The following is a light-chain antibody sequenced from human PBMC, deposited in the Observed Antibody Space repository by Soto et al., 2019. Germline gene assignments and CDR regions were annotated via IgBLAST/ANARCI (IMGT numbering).Light chain of an antibody. Sequence: DIVMTQSPDSLAVSLGERATINCKSSQSVLYNVNNKNHLGWYQQKPGQPPKLLIYWASTREFGVPDRFSGSGSGTDYTLTIGSLQAEGVAIYYVQQYYSSPWTFRQGTNVEIK. J-gene: IGKJ1*01. CDR2: WAS. CDR1: QSVLYNVNNKNH. CDR3: QQYYSSPWT. V-gene: IGKV4-1*01.